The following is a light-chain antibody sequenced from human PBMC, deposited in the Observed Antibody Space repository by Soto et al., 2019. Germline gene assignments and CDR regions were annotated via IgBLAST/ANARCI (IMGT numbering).Light chain of an antibody. CDR3: QSYDSSLSRV. J-gene: IGLJ2*01. CDR1: ISNIGAGYD. Sequence: QSVLTQPPSVSGAPGQRVTISCTGSISNIGAGYDVHWYQQLPGTAPKLLIYGNSNRPSGVPDRFSGSKSGTSASLAITGLQAEDEADYYCQSYDSSLSRVFGGGTQLTVL. CDR2: GNS. V-gene: IGLV1-40*01.